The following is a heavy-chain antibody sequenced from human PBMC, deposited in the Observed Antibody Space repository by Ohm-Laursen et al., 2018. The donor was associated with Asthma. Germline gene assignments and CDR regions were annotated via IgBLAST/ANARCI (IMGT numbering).Heavy chain of an antibody. J-gene: IGHJ6*02. Sequence: GSLRLSCSASGFTFSSFGMHWVRQAPGKGLEWVSAIYSGGTTYYADSVRGRFTISRDNSKNTLYLQMNSLRAEDTAVYYCARAPLLSVYYYGMDVWGQGTTVTVSS. CDR1: GFTFSSFG. CDR2: IYSGGTT. D-gene: IGHD2-21*01. CDR3: ARAPLLSVYYYGMDV. V-gene: IGHV3-NL1*01.